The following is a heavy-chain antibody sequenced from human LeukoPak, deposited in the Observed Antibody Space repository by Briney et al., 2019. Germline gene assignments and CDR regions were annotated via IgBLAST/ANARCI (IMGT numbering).Heavy chain of an antibody. V-gene: IGHV4-59*01. Sequence: PSETLSLTCTVSGGSISSYYWSWIRQPPGKGLEWIGYIYYSGSTNYNPSLKSRVTISVDTSKNQFSLKLSSVTAADTAVYYCARVDLRDYYYYMDVWGKGTTVTVSS. CDR1: GGSISSYY. D-gene: IGHD3/OR15-3a*01. J-gene: IGHJ6*03. CDR2: IYYSGST. CDR3: ARVDLRDYYYYMDV.